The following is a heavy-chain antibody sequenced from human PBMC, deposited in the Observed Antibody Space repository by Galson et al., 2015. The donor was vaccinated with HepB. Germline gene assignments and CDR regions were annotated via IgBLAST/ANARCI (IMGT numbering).Heavy chain of an antibody. CDR2: IRYDGSNK. J-gene: IGHJ4*02. V-gene: IGHV3-30*02. CDR1: GFTFSSYG. CDR3: ARDQAAAGWGVFDY. D-gene: IGHD6-13*01. Sequence: SLRLSCAASGFTFSSYGIHWVRQAPGKGLEWVAFIRYDGSNKYYADSVKGRFTISRDNSKNTLYLQMNSLRAEDTAVYYCARDQAAAGWGVFDYWSQGTLVTVSS.